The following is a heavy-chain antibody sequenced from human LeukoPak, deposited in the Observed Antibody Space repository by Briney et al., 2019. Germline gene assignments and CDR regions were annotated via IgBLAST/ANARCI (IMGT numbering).Heavy chain of an antibody. CDR1: GYTFTGYY. CDR3: ARAARDSYGLRSNNWFVP. CDR2: INPNSGGT. Sequence: ASVKVSCKASGYTFTGYYMNWVRQAPGQGLEWMGWINPNSGGTNYAQKFQGRVTMTRDTSISTAYMELSRLRTDDTAVYYCARAARDSYGLRSNNWFVPWGEGTLVSVSS. D-gene: IGHD5-18*01. J-gene: IGHJ5*02. V-gene: IGHV1-2*02.